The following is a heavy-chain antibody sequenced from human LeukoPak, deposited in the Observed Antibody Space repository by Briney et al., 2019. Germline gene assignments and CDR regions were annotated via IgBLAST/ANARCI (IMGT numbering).Heavy chain of an antibody. Sequence: ASVKVSCKASGYTFTGYYMHWVRQAPGQGLEWMGWINPNSGGTNYAQKFQGRVTMTRDTSISTAYMELSRLRSDDTAVCYCARDRVSGSPDYYYYYTDVWGKGTAVTVSS. CDR1: GYTFTGYY. CDR2: INPNSGGT. D-gene: IGHD1-26*01. V-gene: IGHV1-2*02. CDR3: ARDRVSGSPDYYYYYTDV. J-gene: IGHJ6*03.